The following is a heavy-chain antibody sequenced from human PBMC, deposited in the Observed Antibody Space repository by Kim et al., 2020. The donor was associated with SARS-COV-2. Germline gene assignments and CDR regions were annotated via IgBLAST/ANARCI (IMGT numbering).Heavy chain of an antibody. Sequence: SETLSLTCAVYGGSFSGYYWSWIRQPPGKGLEWIGEINHSGSTNYNPSLKSRVTISVDTSKNQFSLKLSSVTAADTAVYYCARGPIPYYYGSGYAFDIWDQGTMVTVSS. CDR3: ARGPIPYYYGSGYAFDI. CDR1: GGSFSGYY. V-gene: IGHV4-34*01. CDR2: INHSGST. J-gene: IGHJ3*02. D-gene: IGHD3-10*01.